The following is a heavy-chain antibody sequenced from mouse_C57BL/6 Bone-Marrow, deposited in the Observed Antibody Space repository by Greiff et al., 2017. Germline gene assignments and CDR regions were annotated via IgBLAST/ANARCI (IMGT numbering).Heavy chain of an antibody. D-gene: IGHD1-1*01. J-gene: IGHJ2*01. V-gene: IGHV1-42*01. CDR1: GYSFTGYY. CDR3: AGYYYGSTLVNY. Sequence: EVQLQQSGPELVKPGASVKLSCKASGYSFTGYYMNWVKQSPEKSLEWIGVINPSTGGTTYNQKFKAKATLTVDKSSSTAYMQLKSLTSEDSAVYYCAGYYYGSTLVNYWGQGTTLTVSS. CDR2: INPSTGGT.